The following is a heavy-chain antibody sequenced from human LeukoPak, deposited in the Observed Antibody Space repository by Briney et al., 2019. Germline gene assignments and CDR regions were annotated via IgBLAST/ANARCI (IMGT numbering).Heavy chain of an antibody. CDR2: ISYDGSNK. CDR3: AKDPSYYYGSGDPFDY. Sequence: GRSLRLSCAASGFTFSSYGMNWVRQAPGKGLEWVAVISYDGSNKYYADSVKGRFTISRDNSKNTLYLQMNSLRAEDTAVYYCAKDPSYYYGSGDPFDYWGQGTLVTVSS. V-gene: IGHV3-30*18. D-gene: IGHD3-10*01. CDR1: GFTFSSYG. J-gene: IGHJ4*02.